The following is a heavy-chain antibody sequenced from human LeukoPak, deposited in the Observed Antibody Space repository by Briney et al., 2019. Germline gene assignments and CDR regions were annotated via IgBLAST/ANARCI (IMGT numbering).Heavy chain of an antibody. Sequence: AGGSLRLSCAASGFTFSTYPMSWVRQAPGKGLEWVSGISGSGGSTYYADSVKGRFTISRDISKNTLYLQMNSLRAEDTAVYNCAKDEGSGWYYFDYWGQGSLVTVSS. D-gene: IGHD6-19*01. CDR1: GFTFSTYP. J-gene: IGHJ4*02. CDR3: AKDEGSGWYYFDY. V-gene: IGHV3-23*01. CDR2: ISGSGGST.